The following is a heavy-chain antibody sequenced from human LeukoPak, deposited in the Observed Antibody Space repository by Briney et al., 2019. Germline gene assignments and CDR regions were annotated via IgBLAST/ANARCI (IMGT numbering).Heavy chain of an antibody. V-gene: IGHV1-2*04. CDR1: GYTFTGYY. Sequence: ASVKVSCEASGYTFTGYYMHWVRQAPGQGLEWMGLINPNSGGTNYAQKFQGWVTMTRDTSISTAYMELSRLISDDTAVYYCARGYYYDSSGPLDYWGQGTLVTVSS. CDR3: ARGYYYDSSGPLDY. J-gene: IGHJ4*02. D-gene: IGHD3-22*01. CDR2: INPNSGGT.